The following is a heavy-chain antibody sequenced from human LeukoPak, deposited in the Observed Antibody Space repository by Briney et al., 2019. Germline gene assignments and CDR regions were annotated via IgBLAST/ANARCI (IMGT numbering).Heavy chain of an antibody. Sequence: ASMKVTFKVAGYRLTELSFHWLRHAHGTGNEWVGGFDPEDGETIYAQKFQGRVTMTEDTPTDTAYMELSSLRSEDTAVYYCATGPPYYYYMDVWGKGTTVTVSS. CDR1: GYRLTELS. CDR2: FDPEDGET. V-gene: IGHV1-24*01. CDR3: ATGPPYYYYMDV. J-gene: IGHJ6*03.